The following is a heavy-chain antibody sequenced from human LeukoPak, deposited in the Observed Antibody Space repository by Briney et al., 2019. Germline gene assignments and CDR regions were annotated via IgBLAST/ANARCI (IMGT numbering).Heavy chain of an antibody. V-gene: IGHV1-8*01. CDR3: ARGRRSFGRGKYNWFDP. D-gene: IGHD1-26*01. CDR2: MNPSSGNT. CDR1: GYTFISYD. J-gene: IGHJ5*02. Sequence: GASVKVSCRASGYTFISYDINWVRQATGQGLEWMGWMNPSSGNTDYAQKFQGRVTITRDTSIGTAYMELSSLRAEDTAVYYCARGRRSFGRGKYNWFDPWGQGTLVTVSS.